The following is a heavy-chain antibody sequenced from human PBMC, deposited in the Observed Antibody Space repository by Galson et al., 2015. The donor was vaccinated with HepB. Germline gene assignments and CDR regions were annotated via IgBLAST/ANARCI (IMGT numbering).Heavy chain of an antibody. J-gene: IGHJ4*02. CDR2: IKQDGSEK. D-gene: IGHD3-16*02. CDR3: ARHYDYVWGSYRIPGGYFDY. Sequence: WVRQAPGKGLEWVANIKQDGSEKYYVDSVKGRFTISRGNAKNSLYLQMNSLRAEDTAVYYCARHYDYVWGSYRIPGGYFDYWGQGTLVTVSP. V-gene: IGHV3-7*03.